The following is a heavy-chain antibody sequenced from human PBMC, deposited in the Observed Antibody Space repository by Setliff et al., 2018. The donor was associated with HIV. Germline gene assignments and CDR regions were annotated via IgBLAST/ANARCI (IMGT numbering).Heavy chain of an antibody. J-gene: IGHJ5*02. Sequence: SETLSLTCNVSGGSINSGSYYWGWIRQSPGKGLEWIGSIYYDGTTYYTPSLKSRISISVDTSKSQFSLRLSSVTAADTAVYYCASRVYYYDSNNFLREEGFDPWGQGTLVTVSS. CDR1: GGSINSGSYY. D-gene: IGHD3-22*01. CDR2: IYYDGTT. CDR3: ASRVYYYDSNNFLREEGFDP. V-gene: IGHV4-39*01.